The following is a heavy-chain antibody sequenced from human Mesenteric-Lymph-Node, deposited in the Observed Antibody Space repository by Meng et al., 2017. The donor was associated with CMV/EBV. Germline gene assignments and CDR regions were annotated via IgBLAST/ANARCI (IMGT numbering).Heavy chain of an antibody. J-gene: IGHJ4*02. Sequence: GGSLRLSCAASGFTFSDFYMNWVRQAPGKGLEWVSSISTSSTIYFADSVKGRFTISRDNAKNSLYLQMDSLRAEDTAVYYCTRQQRFDYWGQGTLVTVSS. CDR3: TRQQRFDY. CDR1: GFTFSDFY. V-gene: IGHV3-69-1*02. D-gene: IGHD6-13*01. CDR2: ISTSSTI.